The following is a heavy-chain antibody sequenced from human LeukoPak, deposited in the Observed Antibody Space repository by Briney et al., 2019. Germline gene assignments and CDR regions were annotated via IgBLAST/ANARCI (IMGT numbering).Heavy chain of an antibody. CDR2: IYYSGST. V-gene: IGHV4-61*05. CDR3: ARGLYVVPAASGIAEYWFDP. D-gene: IGHD2-2*01. J-gene: IGHJ5*02. CDR1: GGSISSSSYY. Sequence: SETLSLTCTVSGGSISSSSYYWGWIRQPPGKGLEWIGYIYYSGSTNYNPSLKGRVTISVDTSKNQFSLKLSSVTAADTAVYYCARGLYVVPAASGIAEYWFDPWGQGTLVTVSS.